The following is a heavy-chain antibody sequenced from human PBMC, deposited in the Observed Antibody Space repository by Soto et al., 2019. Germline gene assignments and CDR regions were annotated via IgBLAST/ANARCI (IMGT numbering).Heavy chain of an antibody. Sequence: PGGSLRLSCAASGFTFSSYAMSWVRQAPGKGLEWVSAISGSGGSTYYADSVKGRFTISRDNSKNTLYLQMNSLRAEDTAVYYCAKDLRSSSWYLEYSSGWSRKTPTLWGQGTLVTVAS. D-gene: IGHD6-19*01. V-gene: IGHV3-23*01. CDR3: AKDLRSSSWYLEYSSGWSRKTPTL. CDR2: ISGSGGST. CDR1: GFTFSSYA. J-gene: IGHJ4*02.